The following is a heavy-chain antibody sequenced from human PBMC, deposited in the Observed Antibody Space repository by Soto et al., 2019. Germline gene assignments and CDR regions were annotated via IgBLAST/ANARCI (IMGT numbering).Heavy chain of an antibody. V-gene: IGHV4-30-2*01. J-gene: IGHJ5*02. CDR3: ARVPGP. CDR2: IYHSGST. CDR1: GGFIISCGYS. Sequence: SETLSLTCAVSGGFIISCGYSWSWIRQPPGKGLEWIGYIYHSGSTYYNPSLKSRVTISVDRSKNQFSLKLSSVTAADTAVYYCARVPGPWGQGTLVTVSS.